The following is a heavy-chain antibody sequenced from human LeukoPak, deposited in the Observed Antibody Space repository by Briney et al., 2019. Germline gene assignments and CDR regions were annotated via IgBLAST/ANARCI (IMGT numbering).Heavy chain of an antibody. V-gene: IGHV1-2*02. CDR2: INPNSGGT. Sequence: ASVKVSCKASGYTFTGYYMHWVRQAPGQGLEWMGWINPNSGGTNYAQKFQGRVTMTRDTSISTAYMELSRLRSDDTAVYYCARLFGGSDAFDIWGQGTMVTVSS. CDR3: ARLFGGSDAFDI. CDR1: GYTFTGYY. D-gene: IGHD3-10*01. J-gene: IGHJ3*02.